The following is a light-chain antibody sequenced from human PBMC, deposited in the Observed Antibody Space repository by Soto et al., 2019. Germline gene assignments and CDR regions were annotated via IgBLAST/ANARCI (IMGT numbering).Light chain of an antibody. Sequence: DIQMTQSPSTLSASVGDRVTITCRARQSITTWLAWYQQKPGKAPKLLIYTASSLESGVPSRFSGSGSGTEFTLTISSLQPDDFAIYYCQQYNTHWAFGQGTKLEIK. CDR1: QSITTW. V-gene: IGKV1-5*03. CDR2: TAS. CDR3: QQYNTHWA. J-gene: IGKJ2*01.